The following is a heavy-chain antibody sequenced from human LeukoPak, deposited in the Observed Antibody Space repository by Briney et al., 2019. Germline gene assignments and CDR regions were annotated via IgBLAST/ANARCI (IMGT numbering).Heavy chain of an antibody. Sequence: PSDTLSLTCTVSGGSISSGSYYWSWIRRPAAKGLEWIGRIYTSGSSNYNPSLKSRVTILVDTSKNQFSLKLSSVTAADTAVYYCARDSDIVVVPAAMGTYYYYYMDVWGKGTTVTVSS. V-gene: IGHV4-61*02. CDR3: ARDSDIVVVPAAMGTYYYYYMDV. J-gene: IGHJ6*03. D-gene: IGHD2-2*01. CDR1: GGSISSGSYY. CDR2: IYTSGSS.